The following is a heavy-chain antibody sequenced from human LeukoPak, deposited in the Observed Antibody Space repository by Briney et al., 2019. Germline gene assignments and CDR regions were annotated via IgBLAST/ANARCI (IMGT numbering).Heavy chain of an antibody. CDR2: INAGNGNT. CDR1: GYTFTSYA. D-gene: IGHD3-9*01. J-gene: IGHJ4*02. V-gene: IGHV1-3*01. CDR3: ARKTNLYDIMDYFDY. Sequence: GASVKVSCKASGYTFTSYAMHWVRQAPGQRLEWMGWINAGNGNTKYSQKFQGRVTITRDTSASTAYMELSSLRSEDTAVYYCARKTNLYDIMDYFDYWGQGTLVTVSS.